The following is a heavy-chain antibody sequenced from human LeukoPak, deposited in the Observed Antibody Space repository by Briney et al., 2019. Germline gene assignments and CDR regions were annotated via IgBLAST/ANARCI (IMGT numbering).Heavy chain of an antibody. Sequence: SETLSLTCTVSGGSISSYYWSWIRQPPGKGLEWIGYIYYSGSTNYNPSLKSRVTISVDTSKNQFSLKLSSVTAADTAVYYCARGGMVRGVPGDYWGQGTLVTVSS. CDR3: ARGGMVRGVPGDY. D-gene: IGHD3-10*01. CDR2: IYYSGST. V-gene: IGHV4-59*08. J-gene: IGHJ4*02. CDR1: GGSISSYY.